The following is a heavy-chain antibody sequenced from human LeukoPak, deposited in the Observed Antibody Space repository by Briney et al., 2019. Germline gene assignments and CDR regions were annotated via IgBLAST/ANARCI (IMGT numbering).Heavy chain of an antibody. D-gene: IGHD3-10*01. J-gene: IGHJ6*02. CDR3: ARDSYCRGIWFGELFRCCYGMDG. CDR2: ISSSSSYI. CDR1: GFTFSSYS. Sequence: GGSLRLSCAASGFTFSSYSMNWVRQAPGKGLEWVSSISSSSSYIYYADSVKGRFTISRDNAKNSLYLQTNSLRAEDTAVYYCARDSYCRGIWFGELFRCCYGMDGWGQGTTVTVSS. V-gene: IGHV3-21*01.